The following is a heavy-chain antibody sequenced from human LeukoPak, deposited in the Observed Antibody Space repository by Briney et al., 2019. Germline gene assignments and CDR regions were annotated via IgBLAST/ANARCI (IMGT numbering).Heavy chain of an antibody. J-gene: IGHJ4*02. Sequence: PGGSLRLSCAASGFTVSGNYMSWVRQAPGKGLEWVSRTYGDGTNYADSVKGRFTISRDTSKNTLYLQMNTLRVEDTAVYYCASGSTRIFDYWGQGTLVTVSS. CDR1: GFTVSGNY. CDR3: ASGSTRIFDY. CDR2: TYGDGT. V-gene: IGHV3-53*01. D-gene: IGHD2-15*01.